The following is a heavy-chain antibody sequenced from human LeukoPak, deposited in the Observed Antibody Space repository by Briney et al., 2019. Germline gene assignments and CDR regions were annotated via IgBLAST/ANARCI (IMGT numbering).Heavy chain of an antibody. CDR1: GGSVSSGSYY. D-gene: IGHD5-24*01. J-gene: IGHJ4*02. CDR2: IYYSGST. CDR3: ARWLQHEDYFDY. V-gene: IGHV4-61*01. Sequence: KPSETLSLTCTVSGGSVSSGSYYWSWIRQPPGKGLEWIGYIYYSGSTNYNPSLESRVTISVDTSKNQFSLKLSSVTAADTAVYYCARWLQHEDYFDYWGQGTLVTVSS.